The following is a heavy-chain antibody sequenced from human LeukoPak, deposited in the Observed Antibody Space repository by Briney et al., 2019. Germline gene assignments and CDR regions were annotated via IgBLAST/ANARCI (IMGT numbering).Heavy chain of an antibody. D-gene: IGHD3-10*01. Sequence: SQTLSLTCIVSGDSIVSYGYYWTWIPQHPGKGLEWIRYVYYSSNNYYNPSLKSRVSISVDTSRNQFSLKLSSVTAADTAVYYCAGDSRVRGVLKAFDIWGQGTLVTVSS. V-gene: IGHV4-31*03. CDR2: VYYSSNN. CDR1: GDSIVSYGYY. J-gene: IGHJ3*02. CDR3: AGDSRVRGVLKAFDI.